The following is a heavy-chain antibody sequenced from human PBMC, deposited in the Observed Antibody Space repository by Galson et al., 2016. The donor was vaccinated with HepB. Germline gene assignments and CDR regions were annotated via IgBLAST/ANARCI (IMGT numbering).Heavy chain of an antibody. V-gene: IGHV3-23*01. CDR3: VKDRPYGTGWYGCSES. Sequence: SLRLSCAASGFTFITSVMSWVRPTPGKGLEWVSSFRGRANTQHVDSVRGRFTASRDDSKGTLFLQMNSLTADDTAVYYCVKDRPYGTGWYGCSESWGQGTLVIVSS. D-gene: IGHD6-13*01. J-gene: IGHJ5*02. CDR2: FRGRANT. CDR1: GFTFITSV.